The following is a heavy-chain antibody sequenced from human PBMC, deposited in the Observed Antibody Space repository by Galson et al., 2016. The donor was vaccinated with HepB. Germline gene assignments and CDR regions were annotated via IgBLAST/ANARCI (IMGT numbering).Heavy chain of an antibody. CDR2: IYQTWTA. V-gene: IGHV4-4*02. CDR1: GGSVSDNSW. J-gene: IGHJ4*02. D-gene: IGHD1-26*01. CDR3: TRGTLGTTASMAFDF. Sequence: SETLSLTCAVSGGSVSDNSWWAWVRQSPRKDLEWIGEIYQTWTAHYNPSFTSRATIFIDKSNNQISLRLESVTAADTAVYYCTRGTLGTTASMAFDFWGQGTLVSVSS.